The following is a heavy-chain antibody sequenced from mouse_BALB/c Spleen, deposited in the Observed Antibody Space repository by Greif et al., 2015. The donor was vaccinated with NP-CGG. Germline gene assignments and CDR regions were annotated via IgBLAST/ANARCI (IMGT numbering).Heavy chain of an antibody. J-gene: IGHJ2*01. CDR3: ASIYYGNYGGFDY. V-gene: IGHV14-1*02. Sequence: EVQLQESGAELVRPGALVKLSCKASGFNIKGYYMHWVKQRPEQGLEWIGWIDPENGNTIYDPKFQGKASITADTSSNTAYLQLSSQTSEDTAVYYCASIYYGNYGGFDYWGQGTTLTVSS. CDR2: IDPENGNT. CDR1: GFNIKGYY. D-gene: IGHD2-1*01.